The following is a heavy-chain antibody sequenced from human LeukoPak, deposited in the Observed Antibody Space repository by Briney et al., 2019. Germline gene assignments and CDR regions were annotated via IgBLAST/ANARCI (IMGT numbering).Heavy chain of an antibody. J-gene: IGHJ4*02. Sequence: PSETLSLTCTVSGGSISSYYWSWIRQPPGKGLEWIGYIYYSGSTNYNPSLKSRVTMSVDTSKNQFSLKLSSVTAADTAVYYCARDASLFYGDYAAFDYWGQGTLVTVSS. CDR2: IYYSGST. CDR1: GGSISSYY. V-gene: IGHV4-59*01. D-gene: IGHD4-17*01. CDR3: ARDASLFYGDYAAFDY.